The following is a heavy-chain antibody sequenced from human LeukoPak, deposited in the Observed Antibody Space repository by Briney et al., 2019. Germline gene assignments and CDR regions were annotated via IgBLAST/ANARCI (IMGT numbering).Heavy chain of an antibody. CDR1: GFTFSSFA. CDR2: ISSSGSTK. D-gene: IGHD2-15*01. Sequence: GGSLRLSCAASGFTFSSFAMNWVRQAPGKGLEWVSYISSSGSTKYYADSVKGRFTISRDNAQNSLYLQMNSLRDEDTAVYYCAIEGYCSGGTCYTNWFDTWGQGTLVTVSS. J-gene: IGHJ5*02. CDR3: AIEGYCSGGTCYTNWFDT. V-gene: IGHV3-48*02.